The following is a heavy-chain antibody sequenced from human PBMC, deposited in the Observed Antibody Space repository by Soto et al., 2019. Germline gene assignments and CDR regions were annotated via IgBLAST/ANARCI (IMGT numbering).Heavy chain of an antibody. CDR3: ARVVPAAILSYYYYGMDV. Sequence: QVQLVQSGAEVKKPGASVKVSCKASGYTFTSYGISWVRQAPGQGLEWMGWISAYNGNTNYAQKLQGRVTMTTDTSTRTAYMELRSLRSDDTAVYYCARVVPAAILSYYYYGMDVWGQGTTVTASS. CDR2: ISAYNGNT. CDR1: GYTFTSYG. D-gene: IGHD2-2*02. J-gene: IGHJ6*02. V-gene: IGHV1-18*04.